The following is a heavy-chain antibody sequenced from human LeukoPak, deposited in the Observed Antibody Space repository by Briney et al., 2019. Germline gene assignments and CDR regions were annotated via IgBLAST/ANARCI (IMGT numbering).Heavy chain of an antibody. V-gene: IGHV1-69*13. D-gene: IGHD2-21*02. J-gene: IGHJ3*02. CDR1: GGTFSSYA. Sequence: GASVKVSCKASGGTFSSYAISWVRQAPGQGLEWMGGIIPIFGTANYAQKFQGRVTITADESTSTAYMELSSLRSEDTAVYYCAITYCGGDCYPRVDAFDIWGQGTMVTVSS. CDR2: IIPIFGTA. CDR3: AITYCGGDCYPRVDAFDI.